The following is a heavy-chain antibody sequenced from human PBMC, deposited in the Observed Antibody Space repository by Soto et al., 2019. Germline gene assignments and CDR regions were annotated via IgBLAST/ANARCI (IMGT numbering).Heavy chain of an antibody. Sequence: GGSLRLSCSASGFTFSSYAMHWVRQAPGKGLEYVSAISSNGGSTYYADSVKGRFTISRDNSKNTLYLQMSSLRAEDTAVYYCVKDSGSFWSGSRSPWFDPWGQGTLVTVSS. CDR3: VKDSGSFWSGSRSPWFDP. J-gene: IGHJ5*02. D-gene: IGHD3-3*01. CDR1: GFTFSSYA. V-gene: IGHV3-64D*06. CDR2: ISSNGGST.